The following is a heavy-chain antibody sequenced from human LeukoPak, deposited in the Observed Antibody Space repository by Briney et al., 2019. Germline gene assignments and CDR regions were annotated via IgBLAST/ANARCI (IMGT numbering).Heavy chain of an antibody. CDR2: ISSSSSTI. Sequence: GGSLRLSCAASGFTFSSYSMNWVRQAPGKGLEWVSYISSSSSTIYYADSVKGRFTISRDNAKNSLYLQMNSLRAEDTAVYYCARDTSGYWGQGTLVTVSS. D-gene: IGHD3-16*01. CDR3: ARDTSGY. CDR1: GFTFSSYS. V-gene: IGHV3-48*04. J-gene: IGHJ4*02.